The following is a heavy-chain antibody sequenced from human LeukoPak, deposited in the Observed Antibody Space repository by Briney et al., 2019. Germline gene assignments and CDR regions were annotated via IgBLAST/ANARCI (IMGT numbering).Heavy chain of an antibody. CDR2: INTNTGNP. CDR3: ARGRRGSYYPQEDY. CDR1: GGTFSSYA. V-gene: IGHV7-4-1*02. Sequence: ASVKVSCKASGGTFSSYAISWVRQAPGQRLEWMGWINTNTGNPTYAQGFTGRFVFSLDTSVGTAYLQISSLKAEDTAVYYCARGRRGSYYPQEDYWGQGTLVTVSS. J-gene: IGHJ4*02. D-gene: IGHD1-26*01.